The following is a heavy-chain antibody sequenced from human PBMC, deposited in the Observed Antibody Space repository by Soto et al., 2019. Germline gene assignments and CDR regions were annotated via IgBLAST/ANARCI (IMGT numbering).Heavy chain of an antibody. V-gene: IGHV1-69*06. CDR2: IIPLCDAT. D-gene: IGHD1-1*01. J-gene: IGHJ4*02. Sequence: QVQLVQSGAGVRKPGSSVKVSCKASGGTLTTYDISWVRQAPGQGLEWMGGIIPLCDATKYAQKSQGRVTITADKSTGTANIDVSSLSSGDTGNYYCERDRSRSWNNGTIDVDSCGQGTLVTVSS. CDR3: ERDRSRSWNNGTIDVDS. CDR1: GGTLTTYD.